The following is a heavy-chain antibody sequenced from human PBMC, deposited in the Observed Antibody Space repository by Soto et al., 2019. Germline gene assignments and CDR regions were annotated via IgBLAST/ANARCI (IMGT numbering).Heavy chain of an antibody. V-gene: IGHV3-23*01. CDR2: ISGSGGST. CDR3: AKLCMVRGVINLYYFDY. D-gene: IGHD3-10*01. CDR1: VFTFSSYA. J-gene: IGHJ4*02. Sequence: GGSLRLSCASSVFTFSSYAMSCVRHSPGKWLEWVSAISGSGGSTYYADSVKGRFTISRDNSKNTLYLQMNSLRAEDTAVYCCAKLCMVRGVINLYYFDYWCQGTLVTVSS.